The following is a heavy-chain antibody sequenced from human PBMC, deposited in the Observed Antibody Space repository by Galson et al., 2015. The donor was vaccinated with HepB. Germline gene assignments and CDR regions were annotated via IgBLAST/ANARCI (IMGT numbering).Heavy chain of an antibody. J-gene: IGHJ4*02. V-gene: IGHV1-3*01. Sequence: SVKVSCKASGYTFTSYAMHWVRQAPGQTLEWMGWINVGYDTTKYSHKFQDRVTITRDTSASTAYMELSSLRFEDTAVYYCARAPGRDAYSWVPYFAYWGQGTLVTVSS. CDR3: ARAPGRDAYSWVPYFAY. CDR2: INVGYDTT. D-gene: IGHD5-24*01. CDR1: GYTFTSYA.